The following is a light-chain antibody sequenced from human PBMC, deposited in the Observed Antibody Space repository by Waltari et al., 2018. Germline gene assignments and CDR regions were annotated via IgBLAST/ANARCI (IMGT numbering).Light chain of an antibody. CDR1: QPIRTTY. CDR2: GAS. V-gene: IGKV3-20*01. J-gene: IGKJ4*01. Sequence: EIVLTQSPGTLSLSPGEGATLSCRTSQPIRTTYLAWYQQKPGQAPTLLIYGASSRATGVPDRFTGSGSGTDFSLTISSLEPEDFATYYCQQYDISPLTFGGGNKVEIK. CDR3: QQYDISPLT.